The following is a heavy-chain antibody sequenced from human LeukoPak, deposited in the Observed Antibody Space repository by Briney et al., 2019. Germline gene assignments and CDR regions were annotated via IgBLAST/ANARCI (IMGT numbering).Heavy chain of an antibody. Sequence: SETLSLTCTVSGGSISSYYWSWIRQPPGKGLEWIGYIYYSGSTNYNPSLKSRVTISVDTSRNQFSLKLSSVTAADTAVYYCAREIGPRQLHLWGSAFDYWGQGTLVTVSS. V-gene: IGHV4-59*01. CDR2: IYYSGST. CDR3: AREIGPRQLHLWGSAFDY. J-gene: IGHJ4*02. D-gene: IGHD5-18*01. CDR1: GGSISSYY.